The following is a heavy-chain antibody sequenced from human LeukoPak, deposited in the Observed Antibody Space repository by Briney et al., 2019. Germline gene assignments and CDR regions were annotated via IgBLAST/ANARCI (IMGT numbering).Heavy chain of an antibody. V-gene: IGHV3-33*06. CDR2: IWYDGSNK. CDR3: AKAYPTPQGVNFDY. Sequence: PGGSLRLSCAASGFTFSSYGMHWVRQAPGKGLEWVAVIWYDGSNKYYADSVKGRFTISRDNSKNTLYLYMNSLRTDDTAVYYCAKAYPTPQGVNFDYWGQGTLVTVSS. J-gene: IGHJ4*02. CDR1: GFTFSSYG. D-gene: IGHD3-16*01.